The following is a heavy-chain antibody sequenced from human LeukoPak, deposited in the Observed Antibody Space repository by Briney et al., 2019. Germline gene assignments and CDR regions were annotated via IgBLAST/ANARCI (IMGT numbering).Heavy chain of an antibody. CDR3: ARVFLADTSTGTFDY. D-gene: IGHD1-1*01. V-gene: IGHV3-21*01. J-gene: IGHJ4*02. CDR2: ISSSSSYI. Sequence: GGSLRLSCAASGFIFNSHSMNWVRQAPGKGLEWVSSISSSSSYIYYADSVKGRLTISRDNAKNSLYLQMNSLRAEDTAVYYCARVFLADTSTGTFDYWGQGTLVTVSS. CDR1: GFIFNSHS.